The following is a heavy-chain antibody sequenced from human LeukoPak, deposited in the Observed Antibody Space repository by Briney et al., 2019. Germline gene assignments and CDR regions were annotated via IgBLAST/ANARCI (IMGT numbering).Heavy chain of an antibody. V-gene: IGHV4-4*02. CDR1: GGYISSSNW. CDR3: ARKPIVNSAWYYFDY. D-gene: IGHD3-22*01. CDR2: IYHSGST. J-gene: IGHJ4*02. Sequence: SGTLSLTCAVSGGYISSSNWWSWVRQPPGKGLEWIGEIYHSGSTNYNPSLKSRVTISVDKSKNQFSLKLSSVTAADTAVYYCARKPIVNSAWYYFDYWGQGTLVTVSS.